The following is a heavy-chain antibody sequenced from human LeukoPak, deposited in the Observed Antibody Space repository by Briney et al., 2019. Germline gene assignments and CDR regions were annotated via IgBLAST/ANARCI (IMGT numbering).Heavy chain of an antibody. Sequence: MSSETLSLTCAVYGGSFSGYYWSWIRQPPGKGLEWIGEINHSGSTNYNPSLKSRVTISVDTSKNQFSLKLTSVTAADTAVYYCARVAAVAGWYFDLWGRGTLVTVSS. V-gene: IGHV4-34*01. D-gene: IGHD6-19*01. J-gene: IGHJ2*01. CDR3: ARVAAVAGWYFDL. CDR2: INHSGST. CDR1: GGSFSGYY.